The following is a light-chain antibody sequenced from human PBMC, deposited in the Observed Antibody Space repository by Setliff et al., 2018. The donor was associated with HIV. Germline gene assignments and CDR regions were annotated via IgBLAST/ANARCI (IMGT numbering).Light chain of an antibody. Sequence: QSVLAQPASVSGSPGQSITISCTGTSSDVGAYNYVSWYQQHPGKAPKLMIFDVSNRPSGVSDRFSGSKSGNTASLTISGLQADDEADYYCSSYTSAPLYVFGTGTKVT. CDR1: SSDVGAYNY. CDR3: SSYTSAPLYV. V-gene: IGLV2-14*01. J-gene: IGLJ1*01. CDR2: DVS.